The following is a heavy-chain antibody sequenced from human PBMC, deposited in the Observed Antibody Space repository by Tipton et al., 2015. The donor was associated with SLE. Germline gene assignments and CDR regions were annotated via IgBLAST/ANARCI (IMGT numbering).Heavy chain of an antibody. CDR2: IYYSGST. Sequence: LRLSCTVSVDSISSGAYYWSWIRQHPGKGLEWIAYIYYSGSTYYNPSLKSRVTISVDTSKNQFSLRLSSVTAADTAAYYCARLVPGEGWFDPWGQGTLVTVSS. D-gene: IGHD2-2*01. CDR1: VDSISSGAYY. CDR3: ARLVPGEGWFDP. V-gene: IGHV4-31*02. J-gene: IGHJ5*02.